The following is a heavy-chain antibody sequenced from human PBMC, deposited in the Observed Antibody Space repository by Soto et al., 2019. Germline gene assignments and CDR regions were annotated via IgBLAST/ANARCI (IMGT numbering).Heavy chain of an antibody. J-gene: IGHJ4*02. D-gene: IGHD3-10*01. Sequence: SETLSLTCTVSGGSISSYYWSWIRQPPGKGLEWIGYIYYSGSTNYNPSLKSRVTISVDTSKNQFSLKLSSVTAADTAVYYCARGLSGLAHFEYWGQGTLVTVSS. CDR2: IYYSGST. CDR1: GGSISSYY. V-gene: IGHV4-59*01. CDR3: ARGLSGLAHFEY.